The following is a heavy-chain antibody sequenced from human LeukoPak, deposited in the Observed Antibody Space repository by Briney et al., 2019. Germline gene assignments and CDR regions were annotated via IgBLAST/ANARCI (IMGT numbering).Heavy chain of an antibody. V-gene: IGHV3-48*03. D-gene: IGHD5-18*01. J-gene: IGHJ4*02. CDR3: ARDTAMAITGGLGD. CDR2: ISSSGSTI. Sequence: GGSLRLSCAASGFTFSSYEMNWVRQAPGKGLEWVSYISSSGSTIYYADSVKGRFTISRDNAKKSLYLQMNSLRAEDTAVYYCARDTAMAITGGLGDWGQGTLVTVSS. CDR1: GFTFSSYE.